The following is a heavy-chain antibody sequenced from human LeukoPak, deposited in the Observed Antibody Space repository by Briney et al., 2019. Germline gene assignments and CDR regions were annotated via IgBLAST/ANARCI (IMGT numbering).Heavy chain of an antibody. J-gene: IGHJ4*02. CDR2: IYHSGST. Sequence: SETLSLTCAVSGGSISSTNWWSWVRQPPGKGLEWIGEIYHSGSTNYNPSLKSRVTISVDKSKNQFSLKLSSVTAADTAVYYCARVGYGVRDFDYWGQGTLVTVSS. CDR1: GGSISSTNW. CDR3: ARVGYGVRDFDY. V-gene: IGHV4-4*02. D-gene: IGHD5-18*01.